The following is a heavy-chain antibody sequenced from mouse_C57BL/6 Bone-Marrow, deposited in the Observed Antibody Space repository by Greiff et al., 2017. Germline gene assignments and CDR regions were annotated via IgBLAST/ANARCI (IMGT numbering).Heavy chain of an antibody. CDR3: ARHKDRADDYDPWFAY. D-gene: IGHD2-4*01. V-gene: IGHV1-62-2*01. CDR2: FYPGSGSI. J-gene: IGHJ3*01. Sequence: QVQLQQSGAELVKPGASVKLSCKASGYTFTEYTIHWVKQRSGQGLEWIGWFYPGSGSIKYNEKFKDKATLTADKSSSTVYIELSRLTSEDSAVYFCARHKDRADDYDPWFAYWGQGTLVTVSA. CDR1: GYTFTEYT.